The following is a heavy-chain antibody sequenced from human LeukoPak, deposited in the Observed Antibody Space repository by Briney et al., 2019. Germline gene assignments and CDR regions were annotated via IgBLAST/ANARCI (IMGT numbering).Heavy chain of an antibody. Sequence: PSETLSLTCTVSGGSISSYYWSWIRQPPGKGLEWIGYVYYSGNTNYNPSFKSRVTISVDTSKNQFSLKLSSVTAADTAVYYCARGGYCSSTSCPDYWGQGTLVTVSS. CDR3: ARGGYCSSTSCPDY. D-gene: IGHD2-2*01. CDR1: GGSISSYY. V-gene: IGHV4-59*12. J-gene: IGHJ4*02. CDR2: VYYSGNT.